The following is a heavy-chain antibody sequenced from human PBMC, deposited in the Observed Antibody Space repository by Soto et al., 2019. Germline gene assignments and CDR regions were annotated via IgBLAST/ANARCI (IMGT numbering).Heavy chain of an antibody. J-gene: IGHJ2*01. CDR1: GFTFSSNA. Sequence: EVQLLESGGGLVQPGVSLRLSCAASGFTFSSNAMSWVRQAPGKGLEWVSGISGSGSSTYYADSVKGRFAISRDNPKNPLERQMDSLRAEDTAVYDCARGLRYFERWGRGTLVTVS. V-gene: IGHV3-23*01. CDR3: ARGLRYFER. CDR2: ISGSGSST.